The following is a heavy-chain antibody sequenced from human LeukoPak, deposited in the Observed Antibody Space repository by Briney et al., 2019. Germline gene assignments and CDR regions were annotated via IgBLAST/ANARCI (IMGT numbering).Heavy chain of an antibody. V-gene: IGHV3-66*01. Sequence: GGSLRLSCAASGFTVSSNYMSWVRQAPGKGLEWVSVIYSGGSTYYADSVKGRFTISRDNSKNTLYLQMNSLRAEDTAVYYCAGPRPTAYYDFWSGYFGHAFDIWGQGTMVTVSS. CDR3: AGPRPTAYYDFWSGYFGHAFDI. D-gene: IGHD3-3*01. CDR2: IYSGGST. J-gene: IGHJ3*02. CDR1: GFTVSSNY.